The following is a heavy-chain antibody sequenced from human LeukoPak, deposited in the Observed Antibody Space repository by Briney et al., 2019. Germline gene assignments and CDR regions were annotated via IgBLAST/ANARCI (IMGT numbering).Heavy chain of an antibody. CDR2: INPNSGGT. Sequence: GASVKVSCKASGYTFTVYYMHWVRQAPGQGLEWMGWINPNSGGTNYAQKFQGRVTMTTDTSISTAYMELSRLRSDDTAVYYCAREELLAFDYWGQGSLVTVSS. CDR3: AREELLAFDY. V-gene: IGHV1-2*02. CDR1: GYTFTVYY. J-gene: IGHJ4*02. D-gene: IGHD1-26*01.